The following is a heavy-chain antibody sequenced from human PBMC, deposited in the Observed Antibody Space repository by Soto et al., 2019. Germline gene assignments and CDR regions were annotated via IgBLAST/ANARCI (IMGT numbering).Heavy chain of an antibody. V-gene: IGHV2-5*02. CDR1: GFSISTSRVG. CDR2: IYWDDDK. D-gene: IGHD6-19*01. Sequence: QITLKASGPPLVNPTQPLTLTCTFSGFSISTSRVGVGWISQPPGKALEWLALIYWDDDKRYRPSLKSRLTSTKDYSKNQAILTMTKLLPVDIATYYCAHNVCSHTLDYWGQEILVTASS. J-gene: IGHJ4*02. CDR3: AHNVCSHTLDY.